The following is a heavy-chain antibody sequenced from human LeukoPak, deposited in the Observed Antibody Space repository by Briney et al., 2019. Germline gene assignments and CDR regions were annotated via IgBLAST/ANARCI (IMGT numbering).Heavy chain of an antibody. CDR2: INKSSNYK. CDR3: VRDQWGH. D-gene: IGHD1-26*01. V-gene: IGHV3-21*04. Sequence: GGSLRLSCAASGFTFSSYTMNWLRQAPGKGLEWASSINKSSNYKYYADSVKGRFTISRDNDKNSLYLKINSLSAADNTTSYCVRDQWGHWGQGTLVTVSS. CDR1: GFTFSSYT. J-gene: IGHJ4*02.